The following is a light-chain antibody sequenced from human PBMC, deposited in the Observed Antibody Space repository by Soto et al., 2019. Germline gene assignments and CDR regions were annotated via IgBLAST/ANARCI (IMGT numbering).Light chain of an antibody. CDR3: QNLVAYPIN. CDR2: AAS. CDR1: QSVSWW. V-gene: IGKV1-5*01. Sequence: DIQMTQSPSTLSASVGDILTITCRASQSVSWWLAWYQQKPGKAPKLLIYAASSLQSGVPSRFSGRGSGTEFTLTISSLQPEDFATYYCQNLVAYPINFGQGTRLEIK. J-gene: IGKJ5*01.